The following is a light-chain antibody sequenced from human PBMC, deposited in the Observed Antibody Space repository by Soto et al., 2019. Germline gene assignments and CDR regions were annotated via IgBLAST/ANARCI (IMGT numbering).Light chain of an antibody. Sequence: QSVLTQPPSVSGAPGQRVTISCTGSRSDIGAGYDVHWYQQVPGTAPKLLIYGNINRPSGVPDRFSGSKSGTSAPLAITGLQADDEADYYCQSYDSTLTVVFGGGTQLTVL. CDR2: GNI. V-gene: IGLV1-40*01. J-gene: IGLJ2*01. CDR3: QSYDSTLTVV. CDR1: RSDIGAGYD.